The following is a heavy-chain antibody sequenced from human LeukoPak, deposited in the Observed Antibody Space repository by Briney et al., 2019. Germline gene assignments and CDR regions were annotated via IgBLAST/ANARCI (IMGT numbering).Heavy chain of an antibody. V-gene: IGHV3-21*01. D-gene: IGHD5-18*01. J-gene: IGHJ4*02. CDR2: ISSSSSHI. CDR1: GFTFSSYS. Sequence: AGSLTLSCPPSGFTFSSYSMNWVRQPPGKGLEWVSSISSSSSHIYYADSVKGRFTISRDNAKNSLYLQMNSLRAEDAAVYYCARVAGYSYGYLDYWGQGTLVTVSS. CDR3: ARVAGYSYGYLDY.